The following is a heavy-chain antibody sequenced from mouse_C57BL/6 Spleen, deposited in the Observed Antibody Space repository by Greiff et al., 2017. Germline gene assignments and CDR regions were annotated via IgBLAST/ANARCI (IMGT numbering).Heavy chain of an antibody. V-gene: IGHV1-53*01. D-gene: IGHD1-1*01. CDR1: GYTFTSYW. CDR2: INPSNGGT. J-gene: IGHJ2*01. CDR3: ARSGTTVVAYYFDY. Sequence: QVQLHQPGTELVKPGASVKLSCKASGYTFTSYWMHWVKQRPGQGLEWIGNINPSNGGTNYNEKFKSKATLTVDKSSSTAYMQLSSLTSEDSAVYYCARSGTTVVAYYFDYWGQGTTLTVSS.